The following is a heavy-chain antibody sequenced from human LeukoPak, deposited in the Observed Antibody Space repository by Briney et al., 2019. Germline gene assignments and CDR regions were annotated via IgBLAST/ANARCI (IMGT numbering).Heavy chain of an antibody. D-gene: IGHD3-16*01. CDR1: GYRFTTSW. CDR2: IFPGDSDT. J-gene: IGHJ4*02. V-gene: IGHV5-51*01. Sequence: GESLKISWKVSGYRFTTSWIGWGRPMPGKGLEWMGIIFPGDSDTRYSPSFQGQVTISADKSISTAYLQWSSLKASDSAIYYCARDGGEDNSSYFDKWGQGTLVTVSS. CDR3: ARDGGEDNSSYFDK.